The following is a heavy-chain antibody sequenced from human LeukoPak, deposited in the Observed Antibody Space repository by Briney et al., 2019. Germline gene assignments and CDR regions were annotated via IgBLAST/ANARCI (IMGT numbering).Heavy chain of an antibody. CDR2: ISYDGSNK. CDR3: ARYCSSTSCYLDYYYGMDV. V-gene: IGHV3-30-3*01. D-gene: IGHD2-2*01. Sequence: PGRSLRLSCAASGFTFSSYAMHWVRQAPGKGLEWVAVISYDGSNKYYADSVKGRFTISRGNSKNTLYLQMNSLRAEDTAVYYCARYCSSTSCYLDYYYGMDVWGQGTTVTVSS. CDR1: GFTFSSYA. J-gene: IGHJ6*02.